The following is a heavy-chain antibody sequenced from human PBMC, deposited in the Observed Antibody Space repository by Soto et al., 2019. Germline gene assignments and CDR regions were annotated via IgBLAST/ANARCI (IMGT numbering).Heavy chain of an antibody. CDR1: GYTFTGYY. CDR2: INPNSGGT. V-gene: IGHV1-2*04. CDR3: ARDQSGSGSYPTLNFDD. Sequence: ASVKVSCKASGYTFTGYYMHWVRQAPGQGLEWMGWINPNSGGTNYAQKFQGWVTMTRDTSISTAYMELSRLRSDDTAVYYCARDQSGSGSYPTLNFDDWGQGTLVTVSS. J-gene: IGHJ4*02. D-gene: IGHD3-10*01.